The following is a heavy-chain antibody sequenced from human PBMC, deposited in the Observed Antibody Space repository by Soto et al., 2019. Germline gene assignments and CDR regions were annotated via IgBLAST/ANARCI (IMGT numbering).Heavy chain of an antibody. CDR2: INHSGST. CDR1: GGSFSGYY. D-gene: IGHD6-19*01. J-gene: IGHJ4*02. Sequence: SETLSLTCAVYGGSFSGYYWSWIRQPPGKGLEWIGEINHSGSTNYNPSLKSRVTISVDTSKNQFSLKLSSVTAADTAVYYCARHIAVAGDFDYWGQGTLVTVSS. V-gene: IGHV4-34*01. CDR3: ARHIAVAGDFDY.